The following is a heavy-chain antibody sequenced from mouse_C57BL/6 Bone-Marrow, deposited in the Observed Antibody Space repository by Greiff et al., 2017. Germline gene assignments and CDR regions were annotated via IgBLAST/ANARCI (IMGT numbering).Heavy chain of an antibody. CDR1: GYTFTSYW. CDR2: IDPSDSET. V-gene: IGHV1-52*01. CDR3: ARYYYGSSYVHWYFDV. J-gene: IGHJ1*03. D-gene: IGHD1-1*01. Sequence: QVQLQQPGAELVRPGSSVKLSCKASGYTFTSYWMHWVKQRPIQGLEWIGNIDPSDSETHYNQKFKDKATLTVDKSSSTAYMQLSSLTSEDSAVYYCARYYYGSSYVHWYFDVGGTGTTVTVSS.